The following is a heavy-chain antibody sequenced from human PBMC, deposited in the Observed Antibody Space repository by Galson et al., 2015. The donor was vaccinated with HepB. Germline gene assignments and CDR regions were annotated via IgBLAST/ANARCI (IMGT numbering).Heavy chain of an antibody. D-gene: IGHD6-6*01. J-gene: IGHJ4*02. CDR1: GFTFHRYA. Sequence: SLRLSCAASGFTFHRYAMSWVRRAPGKGLDWVSTISSTGESTYYADSVKGRFTISRDNSKNTLYLQMNSLRAEDTAVYYCAKERGTSSLGTFDYWGQGTLVTVSS. CDR3: AKERGTSSLGTFDY. V-gene: IGHV3-23*01. CDR2: ISSTGEST.